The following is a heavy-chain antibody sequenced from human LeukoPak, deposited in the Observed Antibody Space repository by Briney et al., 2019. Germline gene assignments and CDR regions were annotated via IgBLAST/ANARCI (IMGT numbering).Heavy chain of an antibody. CDR1: GGTFSSYA. CDR3: ASQSGRIVGATSY. D-gene: IGHD1-26*01. CDR2: IIPILGIA. J-gene: IGHJ4*02. V-gene: IGHV1-69*04. Sequence: RASVKVSCKASGGTFSSYAISWVRQAPGQGLEWMGRIIPILGIANYAQKFQGRVTITADKSTSTAYMELSSLRSEDTAVYYCASQSGRIVGATSYWGQGTLVTVSS.